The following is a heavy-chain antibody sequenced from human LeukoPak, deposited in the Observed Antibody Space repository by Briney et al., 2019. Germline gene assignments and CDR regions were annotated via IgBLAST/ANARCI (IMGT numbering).Heavy chain of an antibody. CDR1: GFTFSSYS. J-gene: IGHJ3*02. CDR2: ISNSSSYI. D-gene: IGHD4-11*01. Sequence: GGSLRLSCVASGFTFSSYSMNWVRQAPGKGLEWVSFISNSSSYIYYADSVKGRFTISRDNAKNSLYLQMYSLRAEDTAVYYCARDHRIVTTHHDAFDIWGQGTMVTVSS. V-gene: IGHV3-21*01. CDR3: ARDHRIVTTHHDAFDI.